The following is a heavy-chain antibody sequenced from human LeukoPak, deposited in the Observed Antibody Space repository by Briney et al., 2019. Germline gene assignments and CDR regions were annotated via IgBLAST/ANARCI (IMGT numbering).Heavy chain of an antibody. CDR1: GVSISSSNSY. V-gene: IGHV4-39*01. Sequence: SETLPLTCTVSGVSISSSNSYWGWIRQPPGKGLDWIGSIYYSGNTYYNASLKSQVSISIDTSKNQFSLRLTSVTAADTAVYYCARQTGSGLFILPGGQGTLVTVSS. J-gene: IGHJ4*02. D-gene: IGHD3/OR15-3a*01. CDR3: ARQTGSGLFILP. CDR2: IYYSGNT.